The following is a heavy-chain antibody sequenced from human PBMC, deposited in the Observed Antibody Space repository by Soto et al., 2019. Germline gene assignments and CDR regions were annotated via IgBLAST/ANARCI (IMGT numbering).Heavy chain of an antibody. Sequence: QVRLVESGGGVVQPGRSLRLSCAASGFAFHNYSMHWVRQAPGKGLEWVAIMSMDGSNKYYADSVKGRFTISRDNSKSMHFLQVSSLRPEDTAVYFCARDRVPYGYFYYGMDVWGQGTTVTVS. CDR1: GFAFHNYS. CDR2: MSMDGSNK. J-gene: IGHJ6*02. D-gene: IGHD3-10*01. V-gene: IGHV3-30-3*01. CDR3: ARDRVPYGYFYYGMDV.